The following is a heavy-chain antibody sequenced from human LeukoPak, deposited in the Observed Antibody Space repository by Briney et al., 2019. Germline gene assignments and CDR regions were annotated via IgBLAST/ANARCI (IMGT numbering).Heavy chain of an antibody. V-gene: IGHV3-23*01. CDR1: GFTFSTYA. CDR2: IASGGSA. J-gene: IGHJ4*02. CDR3: AKDFQD. Sequence: GGSLRLSCAASGFTFSTYAMTWVRQAPGKGPEWVSSIASGGSAYYADSVKGRFTISGDYSKNTLYLQMNSLRAEDTAVYFCAKDFQDWGQGTLVTVSS.